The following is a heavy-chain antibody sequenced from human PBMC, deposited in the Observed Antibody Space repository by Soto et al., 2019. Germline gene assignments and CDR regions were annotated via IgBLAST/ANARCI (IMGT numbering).Heavy chain of an antibody. V-gene: IGHV3-23*01. Sequence: PGGSLRLSCTASGFTFSSSAMTWVRQAPGKGLEWVSAISGGDGSPSYADSVKGRFIISRDNGKNSLYLEIHSLRAEDTAVYYCARESEDLTSNFDYWGQGTLVTVSS. CDR2: ISGGDGSP. J-gene: IGHJ4*02. CDR1: GFTFSSSA. CDR3: ARESEDLTSNFDY.